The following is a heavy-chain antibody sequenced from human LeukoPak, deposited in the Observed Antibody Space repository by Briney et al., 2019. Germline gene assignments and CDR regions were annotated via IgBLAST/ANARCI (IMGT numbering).Heavy chain of an antibody. CDR1: GYTFSYYW. V-gene: IGHV5-51*01. CDR2: IYPGDSDT. Sequence: GESLKISCKGSGYTFSYYWIGWVRQMSGKGLEWMGVIYPGDSDTRYSPSFQGQVTVSADKYISTAYLQWSSLKASDTAIYYCVRQEQLGSGSRRVDYWGQGTLVTVSS. J-gene: IGHJ4*02. CDR3: VRQEQLGSGSRRVDY. D-gene: IGHD3-10*01.